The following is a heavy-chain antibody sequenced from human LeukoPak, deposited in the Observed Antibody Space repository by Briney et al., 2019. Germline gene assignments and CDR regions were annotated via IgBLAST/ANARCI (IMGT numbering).Heavy chain of an antibody. CDR3: AKGAGSSYGMDV. V-gene: IGHV3-30*02. CDR1: GFTFSSYG. Sequence: GGALRLSCAASGFTFSSYGMHWVRQAPGKGLEWVAFIRYDGSNKYYAHSVKGRFTISRDNSKNTLYLQMNSLRAEDTAVYYCAKGAGSSYGMDVWGQGTTVTVSS. CDR2: IRYDGSNK. J-gene: IGHJ6*02. D-gene: IGHD6-13*01.